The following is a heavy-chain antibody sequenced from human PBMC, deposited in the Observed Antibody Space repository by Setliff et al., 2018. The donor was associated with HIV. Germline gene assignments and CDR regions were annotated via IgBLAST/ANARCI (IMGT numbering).Heavy chain of an antibody. J-gene: IGHJ4*02. D-gene: IGHD1-1*01. CDR3: SRVNDPSHLQYNFEY. V-gene: IGHV3-49*04. CDR2: IRNKDYGETT. Sequence: PGGSLRLSCTTSGFNFGDYGMSWVRQAPGKGLEWVSFIRNKDYGETTEYAASVKGRFTTSRDDSNSIAYLQMSSLTTEDTAVYYCSRVNDPSHLQYNFEYWGRGTLVTVSS. CDR1: GFNFGDYG.